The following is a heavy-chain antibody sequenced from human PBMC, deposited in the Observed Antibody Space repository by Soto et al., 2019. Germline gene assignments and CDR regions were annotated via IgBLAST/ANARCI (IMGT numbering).Heavy chain of an antibody. J-gene: IGHJ6*02. CDR2: ISSSSSYI. CDR1: GFTFSSYS. V-gene: IGHV3-21*01. Sequence: GGSLRLSCAASGFTFSSYSMNWVRQAPGKGLEWVSSISSSSSYIYYADSVKGRFTISRDNAKNSLYLQMNSLRAEDTAVYYCARDGWVSGRGSPGWYPGMDVWGQGTTVTVSS. D-gene: IGHD1-26*01. CDR3: ARDGWVSGRGSPGWYPGMDV.